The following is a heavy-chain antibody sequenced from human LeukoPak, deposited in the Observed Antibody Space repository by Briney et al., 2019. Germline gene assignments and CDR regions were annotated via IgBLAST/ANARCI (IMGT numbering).Heavy chain of an antibody. CDR1: GYTFTSYY. Sequence: ASVKVSCKASGYTFTSYYMHCGRQAPGQGLEWMGIIIPTTGDTTYAHKFQGRLTMTRDMSTSTVYMELSSLTSEDPVVFYCARYGFSTVWQGGWHAFDIWGQGTVVTVSS. CDR3: ARYGFSTVWQGGWHAFDI. J-gene: IGHJ3*02. V-gene: IGHV1-46*01. CDR2: IIPTTGDT. D-gene: IGHD6-13*01.